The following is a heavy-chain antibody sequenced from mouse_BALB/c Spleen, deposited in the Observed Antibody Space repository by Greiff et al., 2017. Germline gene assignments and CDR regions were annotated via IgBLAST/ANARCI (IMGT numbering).Heavy chain of an antibody. V-gene: IGHV7-3*02. D-gene: IGHD2-3*01. J-gene: IGHJ2*01. Sequence: EVQVVESGGGLVQPGGSLRLSCATSGFTFTDYYMSWVRQPPGKALEWLGFIRNKANGYTTEYSASVKGRFTISRDNSQSILYLQMNTLRAEDSATYYCARTYDGYYFDYWGQGTTLTVSS. CDR1: GFTFTDYY. CDR3: ARTYDGYYFDY. CDR2: IRNKANGYTT.